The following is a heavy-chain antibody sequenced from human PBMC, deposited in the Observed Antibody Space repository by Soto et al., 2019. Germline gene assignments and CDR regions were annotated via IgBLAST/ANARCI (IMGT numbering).Heavy chain of an antibody. CDR3: ATQGLTTYYIGY. V-gene: IGHV5-10-1*01. Sequence: PGESLKISCKVSGYSFASQWISWVRQVPGKGQEWMGRIDLSESYTTYNPSFQGHVTFSADKSITTAYLQWRSLEASDTAIYYCATQGLTTYYIGYSGQGTLVTVSS. CDR2: IDLSESYT. J-gene: IGHJ4*02. CDR1: GYSFASQW.